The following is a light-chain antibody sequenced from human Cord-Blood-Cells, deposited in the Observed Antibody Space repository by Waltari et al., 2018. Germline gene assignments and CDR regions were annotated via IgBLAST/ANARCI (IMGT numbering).Light chain of an antibody. CDR3: QQYNNWPPYS. V-gene: IGKV3-15*01. CDR1: QSVSSN. J-gene: IGKJ2*03. CDR2: GAS. Sequence: EIVMTQSPATLSVSPGERASLSCRASQSVSSNLASYQQKPGQAPRPLIYGASTRATGIPARFSGSGSGTEFTLTISSLQSEDFAVYYCQQYNNWPPYSFGQGTKLEIK.